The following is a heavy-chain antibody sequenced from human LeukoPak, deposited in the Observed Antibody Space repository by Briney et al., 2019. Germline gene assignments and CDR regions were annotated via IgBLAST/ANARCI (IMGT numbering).Heavy chain of an antibody. CDR2: IIPILGIA. Sequence: GASVKVSCKASGGTFSSYAISWVRQAPGQGLEWMGRIIPILGIANYAQKFQGRVMITADKSTSTAYMELSSLRSEDTAVYYCARDGFGDSTTGRAFDIWGQGTMVTVSS. D-gene: IGHD2/OR15-2a*01. V-gene: IGHV1-69*04. J-gene: IGHJ3*02. CDR3: ARDGFGDSTTGRAFDI. CDR1: GGTFSSYA.